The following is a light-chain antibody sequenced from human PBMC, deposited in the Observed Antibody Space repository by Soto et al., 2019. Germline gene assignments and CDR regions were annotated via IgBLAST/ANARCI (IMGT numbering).Light chain of an antibody. Sequence: EIVLTQYPGTLYLSPVERATLSCRASQSVSSSYLAWYQQKPGQAPRILIYGTSSRATAIPDRFSGSGSGTDFTLTISRLEPEDFAVYYCQQYGSPSLTFGQGTKVEIK. CDR1: QSVSSSY. V-gene: IGKV3-20*01. J-gene: IGKJ1*01. CDR2: GTS. CDR3: QQYGSPSLT.